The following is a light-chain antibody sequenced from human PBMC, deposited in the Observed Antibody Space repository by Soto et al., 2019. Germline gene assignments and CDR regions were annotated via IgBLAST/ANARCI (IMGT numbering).Light chain of an antibody. J-gene: IGLJ1*01. CDR2: EVT. Sequence: QSVLTQPASMSGSPGQSITISCTGSGSDVASYDLVSWYQQHPGKAPKLIIYEVTKRPSGVSNRFSGSKSGNTASLTISGLQAEDEADYYCSSYTGYSEVFGTGTKLTVL. CDR1: GSDVASYDL. CDR3: SSYTGYSEV. V-gene: IGLV2-23*02.